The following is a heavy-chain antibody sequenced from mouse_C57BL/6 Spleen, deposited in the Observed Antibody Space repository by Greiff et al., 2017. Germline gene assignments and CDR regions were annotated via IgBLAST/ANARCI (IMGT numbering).Heavy chain of an antibody. CDR2: INPGSGGT. J-gene: IGHJ2*01. CDR3: ARSGGSNQFFYYFDY. D-gene: IGHD2-5*01. CDR1: GYAFTNYL. V-gene: IGHV1-54*01. Sequence: QVQLQQPGAELVRPGTSVKVSCKASGYAFTNYLIEWVKQRPGQGLEWIGVINPGSGGTNYNEKFKGKATLTADKSSSTAYMQLSSLTSEDSAVYCCARSGGSNQFFYYFDYWGQGTTLTVSS.